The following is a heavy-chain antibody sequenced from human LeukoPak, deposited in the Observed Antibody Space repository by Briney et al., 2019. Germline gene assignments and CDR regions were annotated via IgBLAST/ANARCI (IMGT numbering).Heavy chain of an antibody. CDR1: GFPFSDYY. CDR2: IGRSSTYT. V-gene: IGHV3-11*05. Sequence: PGGSLSLSCAASGFPFSDYYMRWIRQAPGKGREWVSYIGRSSTYTNYADSVKGRFTISRDNAKNSLYLQMNSLRAEDTAVYYCARDVSTSFNWFDPWGQGTLVTVSS. D-gene: IGHD2-2*01. CDR3: ARDVSTSFNWFDP. J-gene: IGHJ5*02.